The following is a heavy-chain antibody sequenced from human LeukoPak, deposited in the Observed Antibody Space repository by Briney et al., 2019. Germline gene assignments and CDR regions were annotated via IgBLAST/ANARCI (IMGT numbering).Heavy chain of an antibody. CDR2: IIPIFGTA. Sequence: SVNVSCTASGGTFSSYAISWVRQAPGQGLEWMGGIIPIFGTANYAQKFQGRVTITADESTSTAYMELSSLRSEDTAVYYCARDPYYYDSSGYYGPYYYYGMDVWGQGTTVTVSS. CDR1: GGTFSSYA. V-gene: IGHV1-69*13. CDR3: ARDPYYYDSSGYYGPYYYYGMDV. J-gene: IGHJ6*02. D-gene: IGHD3-22*01.